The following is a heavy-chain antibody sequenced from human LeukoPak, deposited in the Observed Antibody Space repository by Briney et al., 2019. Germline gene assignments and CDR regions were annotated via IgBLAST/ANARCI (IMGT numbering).Heavy chain of an antibody. D-gene: IGHD4-11*01. CDR3: ARXXXXVTTXWXDP. CDR1: GGSISSSSYY. J-gene: IGHJ5*02. Sequence: SETLSLTCTVSGGSISSSSYYWGWSRQPPGKGLEWIGRIYYSGSTYYNPSLKSGVTISVDTDKNQFSLKQSSMTAADTAVYYCARXXXXVTTXWXDPXGXGTLVTVSS. CDR2: IYYSGST. V-gene: IGHV4-39*01.